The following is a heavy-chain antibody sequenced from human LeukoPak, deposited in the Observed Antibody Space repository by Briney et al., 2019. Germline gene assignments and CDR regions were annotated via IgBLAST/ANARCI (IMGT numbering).Heavy chain of an antibody. V-gene: IGHV4-31*03. CDR1: GGPISSGGYY. Sequence: SETLSLTCTVSGGPISSGGYYWSWIRQHPGKGLEWIGYIYYSGSTYYNPSLKSRVTISVDTSKNQFSLKLSSVTAADTAVYYCAGTPGDYDYYFDYWGQGTLVTVSS. D-gene: IGHD4-17*01. CDR2: IYYSGST. J-gene: IGHJ4*02. CDR3: AGTPGDYDYYFDY.